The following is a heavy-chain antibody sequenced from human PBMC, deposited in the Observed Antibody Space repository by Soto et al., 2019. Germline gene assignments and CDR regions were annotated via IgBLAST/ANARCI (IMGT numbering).Heavy chain of an antibody. V-gene: IGHV1-69*01. Sequence: QVQLVQSGAEVKKPGSSVKVSCKASGGTFSSYAISWVRQAPGQGLEWMGGIIPIFGTANYAKKFQGRVTITADESTSTAYMELSSLRSENTAVYYCARYEGIAAAGTNWFDPWGQGTLVTVSS. CDR2: IIPIFGTA. CDR3: ARYEGIAAAGTNWFDP. D-gene: IGHD6-13*01. CDR1: GGTFSSYA. J-gene: IGHJ5*02.